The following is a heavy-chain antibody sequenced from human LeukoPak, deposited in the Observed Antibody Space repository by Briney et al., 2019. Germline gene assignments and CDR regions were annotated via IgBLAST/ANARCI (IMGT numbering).Heavy chain of an antibody. D-gene: IGHD6-6*01. CDR2: IYTSGST. Sequence: SETLSLTCTVSGGSISSGSYYWSWIRQPAGKGLEWIGRIYTSGSTNYNPSLKSRVTISVDTSKNQFSLKLSSVTAADTAVYYCAISSIAARPKNAFDIWGQGTMVTVSS. V-gene: IGHV4-61*02. CDR3: AISSIAARPKNAFDI. J-gene: IGHJ3*02. CDR1: GGSISSGSYY.